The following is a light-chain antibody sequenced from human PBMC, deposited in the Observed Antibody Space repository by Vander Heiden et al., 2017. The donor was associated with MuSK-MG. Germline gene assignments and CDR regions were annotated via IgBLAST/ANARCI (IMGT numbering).Light chain of an antibody. Sequence: EIVMTQSPATLSVSPGERATLSCRASQSVSSNFAWYQQKPGQAPRLLIYGASTRATGIPARFSRSGSEPEFTLTISSLHSEAFPVYSCPQDNDSPPLTFGGGTKVDLK. V-gene: IGKV3-15*01. CDR2: GAS. CDR1: QSVSSN. J-gene: IGKJ4*01. CDR3: PQDNDSPPLT.